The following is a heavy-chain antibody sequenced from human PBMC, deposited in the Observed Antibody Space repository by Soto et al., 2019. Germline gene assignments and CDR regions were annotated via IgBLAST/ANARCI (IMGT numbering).Heavy chain of an antibody. CDR3: ASLPTNELGEQYIYH. CDR1: GFTFSSYS. Sequence: PGGSLRLSCAASGFTFSSYSMNWVRQAPGKGLEWVSSISSSSSYIYYADSVKGRFTISRDNAKNSLYLQMNSLRAEDTAVYYCASLPTNELGEQYIYHFAQGTLVTVSS. CDR2: ISSSSSYI. J-gene: IGHJ1*01. V-gene: IGHV3-21*01. D-gene: IGHD3-16*01.